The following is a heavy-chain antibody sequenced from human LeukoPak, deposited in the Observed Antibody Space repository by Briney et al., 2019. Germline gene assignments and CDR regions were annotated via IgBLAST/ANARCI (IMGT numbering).Heavy chain of an antibody. Sequence: ASVKVSCKVSGYTLTELSMHWVRQAPGKGLEWMGGFDPEDGETIYAQKLQGRVTMTEDTSTDTAYMELSSLRSEDTAVYYCATALRPMVRGVIPSYYYYGMDVWGQGTTVTVSS. CDR2: FDPEDGET. CDR1: GYTLTELS. CDR3: ATALRPMVRGVIPSYYYYGMDV. D-gene: IGHD3-10*01. V-gene: IGHV1-24*01. J-gene: IGHJ6*02.